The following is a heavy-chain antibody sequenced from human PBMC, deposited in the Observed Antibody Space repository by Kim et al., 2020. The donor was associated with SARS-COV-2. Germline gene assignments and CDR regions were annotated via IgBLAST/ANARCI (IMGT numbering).Heavy chain of an antibody. J-gene: IGHJ4*02. D-gene: IGHD2-15*01. CDR2: VDGAGSSA. CDR3: ARSAAGD. Sequence: GGSLRLSCAASGFTFSSYVMSWVRQAPGKGLEWVSLVDGAGSSAHYADSVKGRFTIPRDNSKNTRYLQMKMLSAENTAVYYCARSAAGDWGQGTLVPVSS. CDR1: GFTFSSYV. V-gene: IGHV3-23*03.